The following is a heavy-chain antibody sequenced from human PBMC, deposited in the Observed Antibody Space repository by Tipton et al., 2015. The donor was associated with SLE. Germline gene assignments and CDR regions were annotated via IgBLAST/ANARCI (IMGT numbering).Heavy chain of an antibody. J-gene: IGHJ5*02. CDR3: ARGYTHSSSWFRWFDP. V-gene: IGHV3-53*04. CDR2: IYSGGST. CDR1: GFTVSSNY. D-gene: IGHD6-13*01. Sequence: GSLRLSCAASGFTVSSNYMSWVRQAPGKGLEWVSVIYSGGSTYYADSVKGRFTISRHNSKNTLYLQMNSLRAEDTAVYYCARGYTHSSSWFRWFDPWGQGTLVTVSS.